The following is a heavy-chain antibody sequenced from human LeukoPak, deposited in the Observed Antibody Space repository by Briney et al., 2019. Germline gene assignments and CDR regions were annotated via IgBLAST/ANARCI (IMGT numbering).Heavy chain of an antibody. CDR3: ARQGYCRDSNCYRWFDP. D-gene: IGHD2-21*01. CDR2: IYHTGDT. Sequence: SETLSLTCAVSGYSISSGYYWSWIQQSPGKGLEWIVAIYHTGDTYYNPSLNSRVIISVDTSTDQFSLKISSATAADTAVYYCARQGYCRDSNCYRWFDPWGQGTLVTVSS. J-gene: IGHJ5*02. V-gene: IGHV4-38-2*01. CDR1: GYSISSGYY.